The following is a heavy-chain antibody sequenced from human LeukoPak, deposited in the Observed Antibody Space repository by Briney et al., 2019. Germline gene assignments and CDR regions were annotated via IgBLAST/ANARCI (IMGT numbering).Heavy chain of an antibody. CDR3: ARDLLIAAAGMGGY. J-gene: IGHJ4*02. CDR1: GCTFSSYS. Sequence: GGSLGLSCAASGCTFSSYSMNWVRQAPGKGLEWVSSISSSSSYIYYADSVKGRFTISRDNAKNSLYLQMNSLRAEDTAVYYCARDLLIAAAGMGGYWGQGTLVTVSS. D-gene: IGHD6-13*01. CDR2: ISSSSSYI. V-gene: IGHV3-21*01.